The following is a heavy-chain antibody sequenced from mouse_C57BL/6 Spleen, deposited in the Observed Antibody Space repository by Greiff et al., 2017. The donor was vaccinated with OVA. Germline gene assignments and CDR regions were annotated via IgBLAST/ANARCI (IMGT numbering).Heavy chain of an antibody. J-gene: IGHJ1*03. CDR1: GFSFTSYG. CDR2: IWGDGST. CDR3: AEIYDYNWYFDV. V-gene: IGHV2-3*01. D-gene: IGHD2-4*01. Sequence: VQMMESGPGLVAPSQSLSITCTASGFSFTSYGVSWVRQPPGKGLEWLGVIWGDGSTNYHSALIPSLSTSKDNSKSQVFLKLNSLQTDDTATYYCAEIYDYNWYFDVWGTGTTVTVSS.